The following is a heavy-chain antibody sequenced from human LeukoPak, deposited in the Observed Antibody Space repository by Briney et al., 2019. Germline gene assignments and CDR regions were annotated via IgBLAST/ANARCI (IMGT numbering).Heavy chain of an antibody. D-gene: IGHD2-15*01. CDR2: IYTSGST. CDR3: ARVDLRAAYFDY. CDR1: GGSISSYY. Sequence: SETLSLTCTVSGGSISSYYWSWIRQPAGKGLEWIGRIYTSGSTGYNPYLKSRVTMSVDTSKNQFSLKLSSVTAADTAVYYCARVDLRAAYFDYWGQGTLVTVSS. V-gene: IGHV4-4*07. J-gene: IGHJ4*02.